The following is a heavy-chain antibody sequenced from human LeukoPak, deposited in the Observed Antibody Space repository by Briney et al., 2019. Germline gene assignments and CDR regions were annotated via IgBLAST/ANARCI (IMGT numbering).Heavy chain of an antibody. CDR3: ARDDGEVATGYYYGMDV. CDR1: GGTFSSYA. V-gene: IGHV1-69*01. Sequence: SVKVSCKASGGTFSSYAISWVRQAPGQGLEWMGGIIPIFGTANYAQKFQGRVTITADESTSTAYMELSSLRSEDTAVYYCARDDGEVATGYYYGMDVRGKGTTVTVSS. J-gene: IGHJ6*04. D-gene: IGHD5-12*01. CDR2: IIPIFGTA.